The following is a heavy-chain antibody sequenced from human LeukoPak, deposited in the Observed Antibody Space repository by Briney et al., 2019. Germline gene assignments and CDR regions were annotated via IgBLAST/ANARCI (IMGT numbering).Heavy chain of an antibody. D-gene: IGHD6-6*01. V-gene: IGHV1-2*02. J-gene: IGHJ5*02. CDR1: GYTFTGYY. CDR3: ARDAGSSAGGTSWFDP. CDR2: INPNSGGT. Sequence: ASVKVSCKASGYTFTGYYMHWVRQAPGQGLEWMGWINPNSGGTNYAQKFQGRVTMTRDTSISTAYMELSRLRSDDTAVYYCARDAGSSAGGTSWFDPWGQGTLVSVSS.